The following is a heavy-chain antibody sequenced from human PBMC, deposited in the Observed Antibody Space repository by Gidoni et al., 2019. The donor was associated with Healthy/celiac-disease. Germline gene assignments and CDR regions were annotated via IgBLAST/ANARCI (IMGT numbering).Heavy chain of an antibody. CDR1: GGSFSGYY. Sequence: VQLQQWGAGLLKPSETLSLTCAVYGGSFSGYYWSWIRQPPGKGLEWIGDINHSGSTNYNPSLQSRVTISVDTSKNQFSLKLSSVTAADTAVYYCARVFKQQLVLWGQGTLVTVSS. CDR2: INHSGST. CDR3: ARVFKQQLVL. V-gene: IGHV4-34*01. D-gene: IGHD6-13*01. J-gene: IGHJ4*02.